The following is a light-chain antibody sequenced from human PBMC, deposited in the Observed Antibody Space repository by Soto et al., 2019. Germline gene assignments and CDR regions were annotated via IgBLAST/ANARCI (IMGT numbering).Light chain of an antibody. CDR2: GAS. CDR1: QQISNN. V-gene: IGKV3-15*01. CDR3: QQYENWPRT. J-gene: IGKJ1*01. Sequence: EIVMTQTPVTLSLSPGERAILSCRASQQISNNSAWYRQSPGQAPTLLIYGASSRATDIPDRFSGSGSGTDFTLTISGLQSDDFALYYCQQYENWPRTFGQGTKVDIK.